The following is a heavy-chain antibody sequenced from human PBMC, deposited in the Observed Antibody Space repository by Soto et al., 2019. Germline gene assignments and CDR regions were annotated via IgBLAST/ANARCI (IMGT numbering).Heavy chain of an antibody. CDR3: TTPQYTSGWYNWFDP. J-gene: IGHJ5*02. D-gene: IGHD6-19*01. CDR2: IKIKIDGGTT. CDR1: GFTFSNAW. V-gene: IGHV3-15*01. Sequence: PGGSLRLSCAASGFTFSNAWMNWVRQAPGKGLEWVGRIKIKIDGGTTDYAAPVKGRFTISRDDSKNTLYLQMNSLKTEDTAVYYCTTPQYTSGWYNWFDPWGQGTLVTVSS.